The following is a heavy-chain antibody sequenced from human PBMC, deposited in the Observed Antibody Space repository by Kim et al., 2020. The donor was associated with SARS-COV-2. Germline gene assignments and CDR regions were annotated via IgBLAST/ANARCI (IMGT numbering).Heavy chain of an antibody. D-gene: IGHD3-3*01. Sequence: SETLSLTCTVSGGSISSYYWSWIRQPPGKGLEWIGYIYYSGSTNYNPSLKSRVTVSLDTSKNQFSLKLSSVTTADTAVYYCARGTEVMIFGVVTYYGMDVWGQGTTVTVSS. J-gene: IGHJ6*02. CDR1: GGSISSYY. CDR3: ARGTEVMIFGVVTYYGMDV. CDR2: IYYSGST. V-gene: IGHV4-59*01.